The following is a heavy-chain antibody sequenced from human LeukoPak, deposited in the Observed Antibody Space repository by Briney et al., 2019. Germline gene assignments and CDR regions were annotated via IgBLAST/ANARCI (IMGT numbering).Heavy chain of an antibody. Sequence: PGGSLRLSCVASGFTVSSNYMSWVRQAPGKGLEWVSVIYSGGNTYYADSVKGRFTISRDNSENTLYLQMNSLRAEDTAVYYCALVGATDVGYWGQGTLVTVSS. CDR3: ALVGATDVGY. CDR2: IYSGGNT. V-gene: IGHV3-66*02. D-gene: IGHD1-26*01. J-gene: IGHJ4*02. CDR1: GFTVSSNY.